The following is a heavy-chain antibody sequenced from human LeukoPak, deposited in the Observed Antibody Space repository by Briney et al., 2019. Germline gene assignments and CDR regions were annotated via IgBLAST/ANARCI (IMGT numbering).Heavy chain of an antibody. CDR3: ARLLYYYDSSGYYRNYYYYYMDV. Sequence: SETLSLTCTVSGYSISSGYYWGWIRQPPGKGLEWIGSIYYSGSTYYNPSLKSRVTISVDTSKNQFSLKLSSVTAADTAVYYCARLLYYYDSSGYYRNYYYYYMDVWGKGTTVTVSS. CDR2: IYYSGST. V-gene: IGHV4-38-2*02. CDR1: GYSISSGYY. J-gene: IGHJ6*03. D-gene: IGHD3-22*01.